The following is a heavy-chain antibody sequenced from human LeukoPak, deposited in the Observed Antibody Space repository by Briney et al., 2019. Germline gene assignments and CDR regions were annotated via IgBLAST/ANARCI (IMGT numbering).Heavy chain of an antibody. V-gene: IGHV3-53*04. CDR3: ARVRGSYGSGSYYNAADWFDP. CDR2: IYSGGST. J-gene: IGHJ5*02. CDR1: GFTFSSVW. D-gene: IGHD3-10*01. Sequence: PGGSLRLSCAASGFTFSSVWMSWVRQAPGKGLEWVSVIYSGGSTYYADSVKGRFTISRHNSKNTLYLQMDSLRAEDTAVYYCARVRGSYGSGSYYNAADWFDPWGQGTLVTVSS.